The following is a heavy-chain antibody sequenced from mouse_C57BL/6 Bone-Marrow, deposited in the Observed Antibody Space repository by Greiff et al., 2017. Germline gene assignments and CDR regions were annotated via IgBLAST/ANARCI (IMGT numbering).Heavy chain of an antibody. Sequence: QVQLQQSGPELVKPGASVKISCKASGYAFSSSWMNWVKQRPGKGLEWIGRIYPGDGDTNYNGKFKGKATLTADKSSSTAYMQLSSLTSEDSAVYFCARRGLLWYFDVWGTGTTVTVSS. J-gene: IGHJ1*03. CDR3: ARRGLLWYFDV. CDR2: IYPGDGDT. V-gene: IGHV1-82*01. D-gene: IGHD2-3*01. CDR1: GYAFSSSW.